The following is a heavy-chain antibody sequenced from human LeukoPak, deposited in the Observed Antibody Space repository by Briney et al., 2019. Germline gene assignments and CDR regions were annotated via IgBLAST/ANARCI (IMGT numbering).Heavy chain of an antibody. CDR1: GFTFSSYD. V-gene: IGHV3-30*02. Sequence: PGGSLRLSCATSGFTFSSYDMNWVRQAPGKGLEWLAAIRSDNSDTYYGDSVKGRFTISRDNSKNTLYLQMNNLRVEDTAVFYCVNGESFYGDYGFDYWGQGTLVTVSS. CDR2: IRSDNSDT. D-gene: IGHD4-17*01. CDR3: VNGESFYGDYGFDY. J-gene: IGHJ4*02.